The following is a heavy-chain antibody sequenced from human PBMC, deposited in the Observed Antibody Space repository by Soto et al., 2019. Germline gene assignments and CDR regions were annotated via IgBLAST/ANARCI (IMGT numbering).Heavy chain of an antibody. CDR1: GFSLTTSGVG. D-gene: IGHD4-17*01. V-gene: IGHV2-5*02. CDR2: IYWDDDK. Sequence: QITLKESGPTLVTPTQTLTLTCTFSGFSLTTSGVGVGWIRQPPGKALEVLVFIYWDDDKRYSTPLRSRLTITKDASKNQVVLTLANMDPVDTATYYCAHTRPHYGDCNNGYFDYWGQGTLVTFSS. CDR3: AHTRPHYGDCNNGYFDY. J-gene: IGHJ4*02.